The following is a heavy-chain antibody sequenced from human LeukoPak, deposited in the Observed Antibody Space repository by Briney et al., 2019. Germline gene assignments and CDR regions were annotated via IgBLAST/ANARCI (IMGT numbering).Heavy chain of an antibody. D-gene: IGHD3-10*01. J-gene: IGHJ4*02. Sequence: GGSLRLSCAASGFTFSSYAMHWVRQAPGKGLEWVAVISYDGSNKYYADSVKGRFTISRDNSKNTLYLQMNSLRAEDTAVHYCASFYYGSGSYYPFQIYYFDYWGQGTLATVSS. CDR2: ISYDGSNK. CDR1: GFTFSSYA. V-gene: IGHV3-30*04. CDR3: ASFYYGSGSYYPFQIYYFDY.